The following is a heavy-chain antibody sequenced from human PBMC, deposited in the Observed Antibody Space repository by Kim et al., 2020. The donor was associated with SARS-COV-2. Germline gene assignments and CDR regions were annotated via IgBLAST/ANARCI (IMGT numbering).Heavy chain of an antibody. V-gene: IGHV3-30-3*01. CDR2: ISYDGSNK. CDR3: ARDGFERYFDWLLPYYFDY. J-gene: IGHJ4*02. Sequence: GGSLRLSCAASGFTFSSYAMHWVRQAPGKGLEWVAVISYDGSNKYYADSVKGRFTISRDNSKNTLYLQMNSLRAEDTAVYYCARDGFERYFDWLLPYYFDYWGQGTLVTVSS. D-gene: IGHD3-9*01. CDR1: GFTFSSYA.